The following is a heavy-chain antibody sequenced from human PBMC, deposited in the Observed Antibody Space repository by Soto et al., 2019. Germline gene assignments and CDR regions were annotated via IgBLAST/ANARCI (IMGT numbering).Heavy chain of an antibody. J-gene: IGHJ4*02. CDR1: GFTFSSYS. D-gene: IGHD2-2*01. CDR2: NSSSSSYI. V-gene: IGHV3-21*01. CDR3: ARGLVVPIDY. Sequence: GGSLRLSCAASGFTFSSYSMNWVRQAPGKGLEWVSSNSSSSSYIYYADSVKGRFTISRDNAKNSLYPQMNSLRAEDTAVYYCARGLVVPIDYWGQGTLVTVSS.